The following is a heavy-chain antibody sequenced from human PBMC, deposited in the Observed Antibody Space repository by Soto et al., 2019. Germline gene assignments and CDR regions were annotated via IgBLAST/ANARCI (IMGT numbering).Heavy chain of an antibody. CDR1: GFTFSSYG. CDR2: ISYDGSNK. J-gene: IGHJ6*02. Sequence: GGSLRLSCAASGFTFSSYGMHWVRQAPGKGLEWVAVISYDGSNKYYADSVKGRFTISRDNSKNTLYLQMNSLRAEDTAVYYCAKDRSMDVWGQGTTVTVSS. CDR3: AKDRSMDV. V-gene: IGHV3-30*18.